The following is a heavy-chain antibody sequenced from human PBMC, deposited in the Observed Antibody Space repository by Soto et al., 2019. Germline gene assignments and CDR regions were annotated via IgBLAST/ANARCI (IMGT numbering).Heavy chain of an antibody. CDR3: ASQVYAIAEY. D-gene: IGHD2-8*01. CDR2: ISSSGSTI. Sequence: VGSLRLSCASSVFTFSSYEMNCVRHSPGKWLEWVSYISSSGSTIYYADSVKGRFTISRDNAKNSLYLQMNSLRAEDTAVYYCASQVYAIAEYWGQGTLVNVSS. J-gene: IGHJ4*02. V-gene: IGHV3-48*03. CDR1: VFTFSSYE.